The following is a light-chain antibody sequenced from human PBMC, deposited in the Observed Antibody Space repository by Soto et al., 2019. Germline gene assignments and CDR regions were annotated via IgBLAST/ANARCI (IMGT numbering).Light chain of an antibody. J-gene: IGKJ2*02. CDR1: QSVGSNY. CDR2: GAS. Sequence: EIVLTQSPGTLSLSPGERATLSCRASQSVGSNYLAWYQQKPGQAPKLLIYGASSRATGIPDRFSGSGSGKDFTLTISRLEPEDFVVYYCQQYGSAPRTFGQGTKLEIQ. V-gene: IGKV3-20*01. CDR3: QQYGSAPRT.